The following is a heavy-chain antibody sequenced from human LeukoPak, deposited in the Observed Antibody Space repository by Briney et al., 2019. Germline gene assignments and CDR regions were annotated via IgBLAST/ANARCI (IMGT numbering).Heavy chain of an antibody. CDR2: ISYDGSNR. CDR1: GFTFSSYA. V-gene: IGHV3-30-3*01. J-gene: IGHJ4*02. Sequence: PGRSLRLSCAASGFTFSSYAMHWVRQAPGKGLEWVAVISYDGSNRYYADSVKGRFTISRDNSKNTLYLQMNSLRAEDTAVYYCARGITIFGVAGLAYWGQGTLVTVSS. CDR3: ARGITIFGVAGLAY. D-gene: IGHD3-3*01.